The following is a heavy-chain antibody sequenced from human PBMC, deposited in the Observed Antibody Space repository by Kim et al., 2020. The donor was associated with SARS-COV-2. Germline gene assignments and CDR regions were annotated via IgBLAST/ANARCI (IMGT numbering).Heavy chain of an antibody. Sequence: GGSLRLSCAASGFTFSSYSMNWVRQAPGKGLEWVSYISSSSSTIYYADSVKGRFTISRDNAKNSLYLQMNSLRDEDTAVYYCARDFRWRILFETRDYFDYWGQGTLGTGAS. J-gene: IGHJ4*02. CDR3: ARDFRWRILFETRDYFDY. V-gene: IGHV3-48*02. CDR1: GFTFSSYS. CDR2: ISSSSSTI. D-gene: IGHD2-15*01.